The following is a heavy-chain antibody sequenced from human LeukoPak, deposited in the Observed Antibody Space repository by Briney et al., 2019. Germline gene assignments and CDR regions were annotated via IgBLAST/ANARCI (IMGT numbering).Heavy chain of an antibody. CDR2: IYYSGST. V-gene: IGHV4-59*01. Sequence: PSETPSLTCTVSGGSISSYYWSWIRQPPGKGLEWIGYIYYSGSTNYNPSLKSRVTISVDTSKNQFSLKLSSVTAADTAVYYCARDRSSGPMDVWGKGTTVTVSS. CDR3: ARDRSSGPMDV. J-gene: IGHJ6*04. CDR1: GGSISSYY. D-gene: IGHD3-10*01.